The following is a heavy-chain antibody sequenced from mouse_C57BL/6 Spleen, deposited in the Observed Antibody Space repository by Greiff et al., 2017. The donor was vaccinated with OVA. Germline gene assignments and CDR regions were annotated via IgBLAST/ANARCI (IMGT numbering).Heavy chain of an antibody. Sequence: EVKLMESGGGLVQPKGSLKLSCAASGFSFNTYAMNWVRQAPGKGLEWVARIRSKSNNYATYYADSVKDRFTISRDDSESMLYLQMNNLKTEDTAMYYCVRGTRSSYAMDYWGQGTSVTVSS. CDR2: IRSKSNNYAT. CDR3: VRGTRSSYAMDY. CDR1: GFSFNTYA. V-gene: IGHV10-1*01. D-gene: IGHD1-1*01. J-gene: IGHJ4*01.